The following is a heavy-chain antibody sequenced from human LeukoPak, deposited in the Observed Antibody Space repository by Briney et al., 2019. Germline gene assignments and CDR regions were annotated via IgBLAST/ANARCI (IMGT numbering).Heavy chain of an antibody. CDR1: GGSISSYY. Sequence: SETLSLTCTVSGGSISSYYWSWTRQPPGKGLEWIGYIYYSGSTNYNPSLKSRVTISVDTSKNQFSLKLSSVTAADTAVYYCARRLLWFGVSDYGMDVWGQGTTVTVSS. CDR3: ARRLLWFGVSDYGMDV. V-gene: IGHV4-59*08. J-gene: IGHJ6*02. D-gene: IGHD3-10*01. CDR2: IYYSGST.